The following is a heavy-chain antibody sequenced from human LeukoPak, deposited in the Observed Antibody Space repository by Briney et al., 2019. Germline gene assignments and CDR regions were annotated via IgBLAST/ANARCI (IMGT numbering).Heavy chain of an antibody. CDR2: ISSDGSST. CDR1: GFTFSNYW. J-gene: IGHJ4*02. CDR3: ARVKEVAGTVAWAY. D-gene: IGHD6-19*01. V-gene: IGHV3-74*01. Sequence: PGGSLRLSCAASGFTFSNYWMNWVRQAPGKGLVWVSRISSDGSSTTYADSVKGRFTISRDNAKNTLYLQMNSLRAEDTGVYYCARVKEVAGTVAWAYCGQGTLVTVSS.